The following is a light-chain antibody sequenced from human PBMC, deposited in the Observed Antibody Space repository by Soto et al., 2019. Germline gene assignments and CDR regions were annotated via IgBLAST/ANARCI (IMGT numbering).Light chain of an antibody. J-gene: IGKJ4*01. CDR2: GAS. CDR3: QQAYSDIS. Sequence: DVRMTQSPSSLSASVGDTITITCRASRTINTYLNWFQQKPGEPPRLLIYGASTLHDVVPSRFSGSGSGADFALTISGLQPEDFASYHCQQAYSDISFGGGNKV. V-gene: IGKV1-39*01. CDR1: RTINTY.